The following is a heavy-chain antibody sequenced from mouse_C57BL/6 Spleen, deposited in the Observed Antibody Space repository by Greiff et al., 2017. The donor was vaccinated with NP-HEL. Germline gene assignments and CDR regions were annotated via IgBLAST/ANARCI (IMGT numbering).Heavy chain of an antibody. D-gene: IGHD1-1*01. J-gene: IGHJ4*01. Sequence: QVQLQQPGAELVMPGASVKLSCKASGYTFTSYWMHWVKQRPGQGLEWIGEIDPSDSYTNYNQKFKGKSTLTVDKSSSTAYMQLSSLTSEDSAVYYCAIRFITTVVATDYYAMDYWGQGTSVTVSS. V-gene: IGHV1-69*01. CDR1: GYTFTSYW. CDR3: AIRFITTVVATDYYAMDY. CDR2: IDPSDSYT.